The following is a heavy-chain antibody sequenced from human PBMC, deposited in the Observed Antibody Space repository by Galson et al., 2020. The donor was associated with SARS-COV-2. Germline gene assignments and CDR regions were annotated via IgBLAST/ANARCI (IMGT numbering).Heavy chain of an antibody. V-gene: IGHV4-39*06. D-gene: IGHD2-21*02. Sequence: SNTSSLTCTIYGGSISSSSQYRGWIRKPPGKGLERIGSLHQSGSTYYNPSLKSRVTISVDTSKNQFTLKLSSVTAADTAVYYCAREEHIVVVTANSYYFDYWGQGTLVTVSS. CDR1: GGSISSSSQY. CDR3: AREEHIVVVTANSYYFDY. J-gene: IGHJ4*02. CDR2: LHQSGST.